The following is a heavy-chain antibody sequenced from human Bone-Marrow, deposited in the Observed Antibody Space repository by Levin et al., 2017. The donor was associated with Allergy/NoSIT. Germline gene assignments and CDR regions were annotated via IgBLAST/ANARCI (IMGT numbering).Heavy chain of an antibody. CDR3: ARDDYGDYPQDFDR. J-gene: IGHJ2*01. CDR1: GYTFTSYG. CDR2: ISAYNGNT. D-gene: IGHD4-17*01. Sequence: ASVKVSCKASGYTFTSYGISWVRQAPGQGLEWMGWISAYNGNTNYAQKLQGRVTMTTDTSTSTAYMELRSLRSDDTAVYYCARDDYGDYPQDFDRWGRGTLVTVSA. V-gene: IGHV1-18*01.